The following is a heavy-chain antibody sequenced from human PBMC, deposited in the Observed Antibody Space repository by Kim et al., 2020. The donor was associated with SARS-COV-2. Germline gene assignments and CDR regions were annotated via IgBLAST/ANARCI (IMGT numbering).Heavy chain of an antibody. D-gene: IGHD3-22*01. Sequence: GGSLRLSCAASGFTFSSYWMSWVRQAPGKGLEWVANIKQDGSEKYYVDSVKGRFTISRDNAKNSLYLQMNSLRAEDTAVYYCAREGWLGEPQSIITNDAFDIWGQGTMVTVSS. J-gene: IGHJ3*02. CDR3: AREGWLGEPQSIITNDAFDI. CDR2: IKQDGSEK. V-gene: IGHV3-7*01. CDR1: GFTFSSYW.